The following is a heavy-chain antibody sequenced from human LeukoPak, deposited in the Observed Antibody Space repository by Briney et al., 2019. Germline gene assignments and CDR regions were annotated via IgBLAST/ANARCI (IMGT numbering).Heavy chain of an antibody. Sequence: PGGSLRLSCAASGFTFNTYTMNWVRQAPGKGLEWVSSITASSTAIYSADSVKGRFTISRDNAKNFLYLQMNSLRAEDTAVYYCAREGSSGWWLKPFDYWGQGTLVTVSS. J-gene: IGHJ4*02. V-gene: IGHV3-21*04. CDR1: GFTFNTYT. D-gene: IGHD6-19*01. CDR2: ITASSTAI. CDR3: AREGSSGWWLKPFDY.